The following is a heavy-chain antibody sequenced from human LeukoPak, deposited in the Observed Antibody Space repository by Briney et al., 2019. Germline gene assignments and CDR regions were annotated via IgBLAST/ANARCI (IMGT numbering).Heavy chain of an antibody. V-gene: IGHV4-31*03. D-gene: IGHD5-12*01. CDR3: TRVRVAPRYFDL. Sequence: SETLSLTRSVSGDSISSGSYFWSWVRQHRGKALEWIGYIYYSGSTYYNPPLETRLSISIDKSKNQFSLKLNSLTAADTAMYYCTRVRVAPRYFDLWGRGALVTVSS. J-gene: IGHJ2*01. CDR1: GDSISSGSYF. CDR2: IYYSGST.